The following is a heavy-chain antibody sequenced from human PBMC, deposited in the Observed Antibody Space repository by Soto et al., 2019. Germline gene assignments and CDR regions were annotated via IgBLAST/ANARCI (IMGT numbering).Heavy chain of an antibody. V-gene: IGHV3-21*01. J-gene: IGHJ4*02. Sequence: GWSMRLSCAASGFTFSSYSMNWVRQAPGKGLEWVSSISSSSSCIYYADSVKGRFTISRDNAKNSLYLQMNSLRAENTAVYYCASDSRYCSSTSCYTFDYWAEATLVTVYS. CDR2: ISSSSSCI. CDR1: GFTFSSYS. CDR3: ASDSRYCSSTSCYTFDY. D-gene: IGHD2-2*02.